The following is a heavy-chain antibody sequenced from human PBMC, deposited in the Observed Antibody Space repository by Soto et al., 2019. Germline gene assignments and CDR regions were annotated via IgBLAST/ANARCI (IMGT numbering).Heavy chain of an antibody. CDR2: IGTSGSTI. CDR1: GFTFSSYE. J-gene: IGHJ4*02. CDR3: ARDLYFFGSGTSFDH. V-gene: IGHV3-48*03. Sequence: PGGTLRLSCAASGFTFSSYEMTWVRQAPGAGLEWVSYIGTSGSTIYYSDSVKGRFTISRDNAKNSLYLQMNSLRAEDTAVYYCARDLYFFGSGTSFDHWGQGTLVTVSS. D-gene: IGHD3-10*01.